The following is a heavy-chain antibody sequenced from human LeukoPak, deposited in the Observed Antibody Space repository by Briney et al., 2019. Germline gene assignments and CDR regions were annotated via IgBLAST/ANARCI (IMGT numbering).Heavy chain of an antibody. CDR1: GDPISSDY. V-gene: IGHV4-4*07. CDR2: IYTSGST. D-gene: IGHD4-17*01. Sequence: SETLSLTCTVSGDPISSDYWNWIRQPPGKGLEWIGRIYTSGSTNYNPSLKSRVTMSVDTSKNQFSLKLSSVTAADTAVYYCARVWGDYVDYYMDVWGKGTTVTISS. CDR3: ARVWGDYVDYYMDV. J-gene: IGHJ6*03.